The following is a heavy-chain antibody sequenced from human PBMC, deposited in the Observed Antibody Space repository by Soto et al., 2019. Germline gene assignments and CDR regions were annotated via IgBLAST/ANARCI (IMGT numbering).Heavy chain of an antibody. CDR1: GFIFEIYS. CDR2: ISSSSSYI. CDR3: ARDRGAASDNRYYYSGSDV. V-gene: IGHV3-21*01. D-gene: IGHD3-10*01. Sequence: EVQLVESGGGLVKPGGSLRLSCAASGFIFEIYSMTWVRQAPGKGLEWVSSISSSSSYIYYADAVKGRFTIARDNAENAVSLQMSSRRADDTAVYYCARDRGAASDNRYYYSGSDVRGQGTTVTVSS. J-gene: IGHJ6*02.